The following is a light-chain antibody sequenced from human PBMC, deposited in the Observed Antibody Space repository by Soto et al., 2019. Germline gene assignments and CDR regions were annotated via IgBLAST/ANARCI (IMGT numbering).Light chain of an antibody. J-gene: IGLJ2*01. CDR3: NSYASVNSPVL. Sequence: QSALTQPASLSGSPGQSITISCTGTSSDVCGYNYVSWYQQHPGKAPRLMIYGVSNRPLGVSYRFSGSKSGNTASLTISGLQSEDEADYYCNSYASVNSPVLFGGGTKLTVL. CDR2: GVS. CDR1: SSDVCGYNY. V-gene: IGLV2-14*03.